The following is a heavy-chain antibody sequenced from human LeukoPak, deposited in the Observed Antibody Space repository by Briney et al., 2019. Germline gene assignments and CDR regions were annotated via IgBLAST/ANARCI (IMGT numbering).Heavy chain of an antibody. J-gene: IGHJ4*02. Sequence: GSLRLSCAASGFTFITNWLSWVGKAQGKGLEWVANIKQDGSEKYYVDSVKGRFTISRDNAKNSLYLQMNSLRAEDTAMYYCARDSAGNDYWGQGTLVTVSS. CDR2: IKQDGSEK. CDR3: ARDSAGNDY. D-gene: IGHD6-13*01. V-gene: IGHV3-7*01. CDR1: GFTFITNW.